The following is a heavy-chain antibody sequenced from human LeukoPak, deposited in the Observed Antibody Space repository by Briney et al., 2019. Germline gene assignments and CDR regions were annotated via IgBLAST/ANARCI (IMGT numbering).Heavy chain of an antibody. V-gene: IGHV1-69*04. CDR1: GGTFSSYA. J-gene: IGHJ4*02. CDR2: IIPILGIA. D-gene: IGHD5-18*01. CDR3: ARDGRGYSYGPHFDY. Sequence: SVKVSCKASGGTFSSYAISWVRQALGQGLEWMGRIIPILGIANYAQKFQGRVTITADKSTSTAYMELSSLRSEDTAVYYCARDGRGYSYGPHFDYWGQGTLVTVSS.